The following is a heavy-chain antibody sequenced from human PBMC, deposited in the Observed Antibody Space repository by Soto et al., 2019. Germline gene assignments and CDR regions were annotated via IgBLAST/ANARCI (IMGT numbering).Heavy chain of an antibody. CDR2: ISYDGSNK. Sequence: GSLRLSCAASGFTFSSYAMHWVRQAPGKGLEWVAVISYDGSNKYYADSVKGRFTISRDNSKNTLYLQMNSLRAEDTAVYYCASGGYNWNDENYFDYWGQGTLVTVSS. D-gene: IGHD1-20*01. V-gene: IGHV3-30-3*01. CDR1: GFTFSSYA. CDR3: ASGGYNWNDENYFDY. J-gene: IGHJ4*02.